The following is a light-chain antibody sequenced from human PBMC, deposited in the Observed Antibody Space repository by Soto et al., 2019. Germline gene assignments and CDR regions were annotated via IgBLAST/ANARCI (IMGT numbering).Light chain of an antibody. CDR3: QQRSNWLFT. CDR2: DAS. J-gene: IGKJ3*01. Sequence: IVLTQSPATLSLSPGERATLSCRASQSVSSYLAWYQQKPGQAPRLLIYDASNRATGIPARFSGSGSGTDFTLTISSLEPEDFAVYYCQQRSNWLFTFGPGTKVDFK. V-gene: IGKV3-11*01. CDR1: QSVSSY.